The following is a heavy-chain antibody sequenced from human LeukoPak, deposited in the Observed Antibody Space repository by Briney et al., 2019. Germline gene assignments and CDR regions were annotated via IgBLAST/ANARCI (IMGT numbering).Heavy chain of an antibody. D-gene: IGHD3-22*01. V-gene: IGHV3-7*01. CDR2: IKQDGSEK. CDR1: GFTFSSYW. Sequence: GGSLRLSCAASGFTFSSYWMSWVRQAPGKGLEWVANIKQDGSEKYYVDSVKGRFTISRDNAKNSLYLQMNSLRAEDTAVYYCARVKRRYYDSSGTYYFDYWGQGTLVTVSA. J-gene: IGHJ4*02. CDR3: ARVKRRYYDSSGTYYFDY.